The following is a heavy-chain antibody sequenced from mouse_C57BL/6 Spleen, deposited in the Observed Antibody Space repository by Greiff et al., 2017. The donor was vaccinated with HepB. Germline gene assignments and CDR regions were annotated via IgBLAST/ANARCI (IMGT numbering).Heavy chain of an antibody. CDR3: ARRGSKGGFDY. D-gene: IGHD1-1*01. Sequence: QVQLQQPGAELVRPGSSVKLSCKASGYTFTSYWLDWVKQRPGQGLEWIGNIYPSDSETHYNQKFKDKATLTVDKSSSTAYMQLSSLTSEDSAVYYCARRGSKGGFDYWGQGTTLTVSS. V-gene: IGHV1-61*01. J-gene: IGHJ2*01. CDR1: GYTFTSYW. CDR2: IYPSDSET.